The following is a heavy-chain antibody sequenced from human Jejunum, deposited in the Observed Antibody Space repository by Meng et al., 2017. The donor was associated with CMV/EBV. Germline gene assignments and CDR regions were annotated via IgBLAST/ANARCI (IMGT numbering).Heavy chain of an antibody. J-gene: IGHJ2*01. CDR1: GFGFSNLA. Sequence: ASGFGFSNLAMGWVRKATGKGLGWVSVMGGSGGDTYYADSVKGRFTISRDNSRNTLYLQMNSLTAEDTAIYYCAKSRPGWYRYFDFWGRGTLVTVSS. D-gene: IGHD2-15*01. V-gene: IGHV3-23*01. CDR2: MGGSGGDT. CDR3: AKSRPGWYRYFDF.